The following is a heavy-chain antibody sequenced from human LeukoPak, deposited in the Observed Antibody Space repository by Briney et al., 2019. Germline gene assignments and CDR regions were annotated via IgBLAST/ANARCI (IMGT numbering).Heavy chain of an antibody. CDR2: INHSGST. V-gene: IGHV4-34*01. CDR1: GGSFSGYY. Sequence: SETLSLTCAVYGGSFSGYYWSWIRQPPGKGLEWIGEINHSGSTNYNPSLKSRVTISVDTSKSQFSLKLSSVTAADTAVYYCARGAYDYVWGSYRDYFDYWGQGTLVTVSS. J-gene: IGHJ4*02. CDR3: ARGAYDYVWGSYRDYFDY. D-gene: IGHD3-16*02.